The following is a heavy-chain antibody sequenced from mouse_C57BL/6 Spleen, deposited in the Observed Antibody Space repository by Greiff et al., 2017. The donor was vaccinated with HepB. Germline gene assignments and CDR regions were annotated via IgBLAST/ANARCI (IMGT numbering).Heavy chain of an antibody. Sequence: VQLKESGPELVKPGASVKISCKASGYTFTDYYMNWVKQSHGKSLEWIGDINPNNGGTSYNQKFKGKATLTVDKSSSTAYMELRSLTSEDSAVYYCARSLHGPFAYWGQGTLVTVSA. CDR1: GYTFTDYY. CDR2: INPNNGGT. D-gene: IGHD3-1*01. V-gene: IGHV1-26*01. CDR3: ARSLHGPFAY. J-gene: IGHJ3*01.